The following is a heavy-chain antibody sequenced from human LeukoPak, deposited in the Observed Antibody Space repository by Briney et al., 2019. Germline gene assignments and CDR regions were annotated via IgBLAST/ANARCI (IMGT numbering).Heavy chain of an antibody. Sequence: GGSLRLSCAASGFTFSSYAMSWVRQAPGKGLEWVSAISGSGGSTYYADSVKGRFTISRDNSKNTLYLQMNSLRAEDTAVYYCANYDSSGYYYDYWDQGTLVTVSS. CDR2: ISGSGGST. CDR1: GFTFSSYA. V-gene: IGHV3-23*01. D-gene: IGHD3-22*01. CDR3: ANYDSSGYYYDY. J-gene: IGHJ4*02.